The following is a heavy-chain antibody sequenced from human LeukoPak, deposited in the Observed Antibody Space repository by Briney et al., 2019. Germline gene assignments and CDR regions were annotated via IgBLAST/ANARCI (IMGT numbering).Heavy chain of an antibody. J-gene: IGHJ4*02. V-gene: IGHV5-51*01. CDR2: IYPGDSDT. D-gene: IGHD5-24*01. Sequence: GESLKISCKGSGYSFTSYWIGWVRQMPGKGLEWMGIIYPGDSDTRYSPSFQGQVTISADKSISTAYLQWSSLKASDTAMYYCARHERSGRWLQSYFDYWGQGTLVTVSS. CDR3: ARHERSGRWLQSYFDY. CDR1: GYSFTSYW.